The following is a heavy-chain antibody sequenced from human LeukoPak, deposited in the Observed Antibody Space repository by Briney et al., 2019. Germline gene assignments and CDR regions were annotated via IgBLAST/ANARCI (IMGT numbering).Heavy chain of an antibody. Sequence: GSLRLSCAASGFTFSSYGMHWVRQAPGKGLEWVSSISSSSSYIYYADSVKGRFTISRDNAKNSLYLQMNSLRAEDTAVYHCARRYCGSTTCDDFDYWGQGTLVTVSS. D-gene: IGHD2-2*01. CDR2: ISSSSSYI. J-gene: IGHJ4*02. V-gene: IGHV3-21*01. CDR1: GFTFSSYG. CDR3: ARRYCGSTTCDDFDY.